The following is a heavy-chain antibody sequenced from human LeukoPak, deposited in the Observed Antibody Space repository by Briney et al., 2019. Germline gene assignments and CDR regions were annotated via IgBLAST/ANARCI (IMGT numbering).Heavy chain of an antibody. V-gene: IGHV4-39*01. Sequence: SETLSLTCTVSGGSISSGDYYWSWIRQPPGKGLEWIGYIYYSGSTYYNPSLKSRVTISVDTSKNQFSLKLSSVTAADTAVYYCARHGYSSSSGAFDIWGQGTMVTVSS. CDR3: ARHGYSSSSGAFDI. CDR2: IYYSGST. J-gene: IGHJ3*02. CDR1: GGSISSGDYY. D-gene: IGHD6-6*01.